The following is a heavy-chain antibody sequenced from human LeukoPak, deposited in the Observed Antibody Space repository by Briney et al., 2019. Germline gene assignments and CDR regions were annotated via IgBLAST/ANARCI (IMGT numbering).Heavy chain of an antibody. CDR3: AGGDYSSSFDF. CDR1: GGSFSGYY. Sequence: PSETLSLTCAVYGGSFSGYYWSWIRQPPGKGLEWIGEINHSGSTNYNPSLKSRVTISVDTSKNQFSLKLTSVTAADTAVYYCAGGDYSSSFDFWGQGTMVTVSS. CDR2: INHSGST. V-gene: IGHV4-34*01. D-gene: IGHD6-13*01. J-gene: IGHJ3*01.